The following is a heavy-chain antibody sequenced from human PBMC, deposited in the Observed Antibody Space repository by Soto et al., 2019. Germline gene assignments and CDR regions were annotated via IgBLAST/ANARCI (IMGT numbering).Heavy chain of an antibody. D-gene: IGHD1-26*01. J-gene: IGHJ6*02. CDR1: GFTFSSYA. Sequence: GGSLRLSCAASGFTFSSYAMGWVRQAPGKVLEWVSTISGSGGNAYYADSVKGRFSISRDNSKNTLRLQMNSLRADDTAVYYCAKDGASGSYPPYYYFGMNVWGQGTTVTVSS. CDR2: ISGSGGNA. CDR3: AKDGASGSYPPYYYFGMNV. V-gene: IGHV3-23*01.